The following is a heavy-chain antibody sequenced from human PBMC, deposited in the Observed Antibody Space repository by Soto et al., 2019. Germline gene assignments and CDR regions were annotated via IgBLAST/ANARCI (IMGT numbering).Heavy chain of an antibody. J-gene: IGHJ4*02. CDR3: ARDHPHSYGVYYFYY. Sequence: PSETLSLTCTVSGGSISNYYWNWIRQSPGKGLEWIGYIYSSGSTHYNPSLQNRVTISIDTSKNQVSLKVNSVTAADTAAYYCARDHPHSYGVYYFYYWGQGTPVTVSS. CDR2: IYSSGST. V-gene: IGHV4-59*01. D-gene: IGHD5-18*01. CDR1: GGSISNYY.